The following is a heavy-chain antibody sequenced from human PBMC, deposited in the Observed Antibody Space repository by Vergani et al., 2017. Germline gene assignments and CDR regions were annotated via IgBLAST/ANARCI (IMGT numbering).Heavy chain of an antibody. CDR1: GGTFSSYA. CDR3: ARDPRILSEVLVPAAISGPYMDV. Sequence: QVQLVQSGAEVTKPGSSVKVSCTASGGTFSSYAISWVRQAPGQGLEWIEGIIPIFGTANSAQKFQGRVTITADESTSTAYMELSSLRSEDTAVYYCARDPRILSEVLVPAAISGPYMDVWGKGTTVTVSS. D-gene: IGHD2-2*01. CDR2: IIPIFGTA. J-gene: IGHJ6*03. V-gene: IGHV1-69*01.